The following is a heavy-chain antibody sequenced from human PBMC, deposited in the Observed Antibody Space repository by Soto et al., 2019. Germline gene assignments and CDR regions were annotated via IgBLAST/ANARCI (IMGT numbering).Heavy chain of an antibody. J-gene: IGHJ4*02. CDR3: ARGYCSGGSCYSAQTYYFDY. V-gene: IGHV3-53*01. D-gene: IGHD2-15*01. Sequence: AGGSLRLSCAASGFTVSSNYMSWVRQAPGKGLEWVSVIYSGGSTYYADSVKGRFTISRDNSKNTLYLQMNSLRAEDTAVYYCARGYCSGGSCYSAQTYYFDYWGQGTLVTVSS. CDR1: GFTVSSNY. CDR2: IYSGGST.